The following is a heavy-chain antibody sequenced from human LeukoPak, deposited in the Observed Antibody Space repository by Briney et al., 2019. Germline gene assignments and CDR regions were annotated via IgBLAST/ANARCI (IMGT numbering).Heavy chain of an antibody. CDR3: ARDLPVAGDY. V-gene: IGHV3-30-3*01. D-gene: IGHD6-19*01. CDR2: ISYDGSNK. CDR1: GFTFSSYA. Sequence: PGGSLRLSCAASGFTFSSYAMHWVRQAPGKGLEWVAVISYDGSNKYYADSVKGRFTISRDNSKNTLYLQMNSLRAEDTAVYYCARDLPVAGDYWGQGTLVTVSS. J-gene: IGHJ4*02.